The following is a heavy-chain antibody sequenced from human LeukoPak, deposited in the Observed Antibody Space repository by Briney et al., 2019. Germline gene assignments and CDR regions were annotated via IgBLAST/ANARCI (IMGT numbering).Heavy chain of an antibody. V-gene: IGHV3-23*01. D-gene: IGHD3-10*01. CDR3: AKAPLYYYGSGGSYFDY. CDR1: GFSFDTYA. J-gene: IGHJ4*02. CDR2: ISGSGGST. Sequence: GGSLRLACTASGFSFDTYAMNWVRQVPGKGLEWVSGISGSGGSTYYADSVKGRFTTSRDNSKNTLYLQMNSLRAEDTAVYYCAKAPLYYYGSGGSYFDYWGQGTLVTVSS.